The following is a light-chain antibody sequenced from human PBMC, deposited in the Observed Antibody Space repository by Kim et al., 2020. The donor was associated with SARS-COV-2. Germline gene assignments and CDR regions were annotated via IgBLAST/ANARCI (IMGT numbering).Light chain of an antibody. Sequence: QSVLTQPPSASGTPGQRVTISCSGSSSNIGTNTVTWYQQFPGTAPKLLIYNNDQRPSGVPDRFSGSKSGTSASLAISGLQSEAEAEYYCATWDDSLKGYVFGAGTQLTVL. CDR3: ATWDDSLKGYV. J-gene: IGLJ1*01. CDR2: NND. V-gene: IGLV1-44*01. CDR1: SSNIGTNT.